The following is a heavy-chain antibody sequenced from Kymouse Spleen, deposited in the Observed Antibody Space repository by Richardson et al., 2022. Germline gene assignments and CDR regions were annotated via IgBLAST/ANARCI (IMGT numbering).Heavy chain of an antibody. Sequence: EVQLVESGGVVVQPGGSLRLSCAASGFTFDDYTMHWVRQAPGKGLEWVSLISWDGGSTYYADSVKGRFTISRDNSKNSLYLQMNSLRTEDTALYYCAKGDSDYGDSFDYWGQGTLVTVSS. V-gene: IGHV3-43*01. CDR1: GFTFDDYT. J-gene: IGHJ4*02. CDR3: AKGDSDYGDSFDY. D-gene: IGHD4-17*01. CDR2: ISWDGGST.